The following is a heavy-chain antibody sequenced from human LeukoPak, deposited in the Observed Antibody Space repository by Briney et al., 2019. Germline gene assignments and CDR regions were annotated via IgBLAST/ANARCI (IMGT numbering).Heavy chain of an antibody. D-gene: IGHD3-9*01. CDR3: ARVAPLRYFDWLAPGFSFDI. CDR2: ISSSSSTI. Sequence: GGSLRLSCAASGFIISSYSMNWVRQAPGKGLEWVSYISSSSSTIYYADSVKGRFTISRDNAENSLYLQMSSLRAEDTAVYYCARVAPLRYFDWLAPGFSFDIWGQGTMVTVSS. J-gene: IGHJ3*02. CDR1: GFIISSYS. V-gene: IGHV3-48*04.